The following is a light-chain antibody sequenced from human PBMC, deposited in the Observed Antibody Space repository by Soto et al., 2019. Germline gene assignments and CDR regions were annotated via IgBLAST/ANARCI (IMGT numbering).Light chain of an antibody. J-gene: IGKJ4*01. CDR3: QQHSSWPLT. Sequence: EIVMTQSPATLSVSPGERATLSCRASQSVINSNLAWYQQKLGLAPRLLIYDVSTRATGVPARFSGSGSGTEFTLSISSLQSEDFAVDYCQQHSSWPLTFGGGTKVEIK. CDR2: DVS. CDR1: QSVINSN. V-gene: IGKV3-15*01.